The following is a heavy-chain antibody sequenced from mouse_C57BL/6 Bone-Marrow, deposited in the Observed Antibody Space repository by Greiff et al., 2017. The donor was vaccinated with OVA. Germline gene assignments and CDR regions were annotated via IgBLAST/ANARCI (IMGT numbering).Heavy chain of an antibody. J-gene: IGHJ3*01. Sequence: VQLQESGAELARPGASVKLSCKASGYTFTSYGISWVKQRTGQGLEWIGEIYPRSGNTYYNEQFKGKATLTADKSSSTAYMELRSLTSEDSAVYFCARRGVYYYGSSLWFAYWGQGTLVTVSA. CDR1: GYTFTSYG. CDR3: ARRGVYYYGSSLWFAY. D-gene: IGHD1-1*01. CDR2: IYPRSGNT. V-gene: IGHV1-81*01.